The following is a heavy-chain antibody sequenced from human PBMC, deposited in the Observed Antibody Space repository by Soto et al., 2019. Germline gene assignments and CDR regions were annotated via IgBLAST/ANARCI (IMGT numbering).Heavy chain of an antibody. CDR2: ITFSGNTV. CDR1: GFTFSDSY. Sequence: QMQLVESGGGLVKPGGSLRLSCAASGFTFSDSYMSWIRQAPGKGLEWISYITFSGNTVYYADSLKGRFTISRDNAKNSLYLQMNRLRAEDTAVYYCARVSWREKYGMDVWGQGTTVTVSS. J-gene: IGHJ6*02. CDR3: ARVSWREKYGMDV. V-gene: IGHV3-11*01.